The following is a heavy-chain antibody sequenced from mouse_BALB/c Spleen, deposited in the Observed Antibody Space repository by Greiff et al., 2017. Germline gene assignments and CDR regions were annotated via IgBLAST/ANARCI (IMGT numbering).Heavy chain of an antibody. J-gene: IGHJ4*01. Sequence: VQLHQSGAELVKPGASVKLSCKASGYTFTSYYMYWVKQRPGQGLEWIGEINPSNGGTNFNEKFKSKATLTVDKSSSTAYMQLSSLTSEDSAVYSCTRSGDGYFPYAMDYWGQGTSVTVSS. D-gene: IGHD2-3*01. CDR1: GYTFTSYY. CDR3: TRSGDGYFPYAMDY. V-gene: IGHV1S81*02. CDR2: INPSNGGT.